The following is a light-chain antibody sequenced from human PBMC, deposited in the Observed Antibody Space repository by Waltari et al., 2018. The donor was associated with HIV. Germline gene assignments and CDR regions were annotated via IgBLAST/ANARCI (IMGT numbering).Light chain of an antibody. CDR1: QSIGDP. J-gene: IGKJ2*01. Sequence: DMQMTQSPSSLSASVGDRVTVTCRASQSIGDPLNWFQQRPGKAPTLLIFGASSLHSGVPTRFSGSGSGTEFTRTIHSLQPEDFATYWCQQSYTSSYTFGQGTRLEIK. CDR2: GAS. CDR3: QQSYTSSYT. V-gene: IGKV1-39*01.